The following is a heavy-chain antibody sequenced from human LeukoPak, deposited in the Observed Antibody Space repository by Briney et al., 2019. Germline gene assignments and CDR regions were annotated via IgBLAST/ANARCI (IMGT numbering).Heavy chain of an antibody. Sequence: GGSLRLSCAASGFTFSSYGMHWVRQAPGKGLEWVAFIRYDGSNKYYADSVKGRFTISRDNSKNTLYLQMNSLGAEDTAVYYCAKGFSRYYPMIDFFDYWGQGTLVTVSS. CDR3: AKGFSRYYPMIDFFDY. V-gene: IGHV3-30*02. J-gene: IGHJ4*02. CDR2: IRYDGSNK. D-gene: IGHD3-22*01. CDR1: GFTFSSYG.